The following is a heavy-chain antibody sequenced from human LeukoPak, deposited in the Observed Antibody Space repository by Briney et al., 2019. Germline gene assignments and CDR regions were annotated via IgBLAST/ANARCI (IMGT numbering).Heavy chain of an antibody. V-gene: IGHV4-4*02. J-gene: IGHJ5*02. D-gene: IGHD2-15*01. Sequence: PSGTLSLTCAVSGGSISSSNWWSWVRQPPGKGLEWIGEIYHSGSTNYNPSLKSRVTISVDTSKNQFSLKLSSVTAADTAVYYCARHHKVVAARGGWFDPWGQGTLVTVSS. CDR1: GGSISSSNW. CDR3: ARHHKVVAARGGWFDP. CDR2: IYHSGST.